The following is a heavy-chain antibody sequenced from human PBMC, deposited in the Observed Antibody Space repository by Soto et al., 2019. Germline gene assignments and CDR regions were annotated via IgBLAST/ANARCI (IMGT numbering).Heavy chain of an antibody. CDR2: ISYDGSNK. Sequence: QVQLVESGGGVVQPGRSLRLSCAASGFTFSSYGMHWVRQAPGKGLEWVAVISYDGSNKYYADSVKGRFTISRDNSKNTLYLQMNSLRAEDTAVYYCAKDGDSRVWGSYRYFYYFDYWGQGTLVTVSS. CDR1: GFTFSSYG. D-gene: IGHD3-16*02. CDR3: AKDGDSRVWGSYRYFYYFDY. V-gene: IGHV3-30*18. J-gene: IGHJ4*02.